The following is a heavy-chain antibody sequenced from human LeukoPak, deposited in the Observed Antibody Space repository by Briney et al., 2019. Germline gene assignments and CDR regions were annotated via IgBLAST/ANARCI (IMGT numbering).Heavy chain of an antibody. V-gene: IGHV5-51*01. D-gene: IGHD2-2*01. CDR1: GYSFTSYW. J-gene: IGHJ5*02. CDR3: ARLNQGYCSSTSCSDPDWFDP. CDR2: IYPGDSDT. Sequence: GESLKISCKGSGYSFTSYWIGWVRQMPGKGLEWMGIIYPGDSDTRYSPSFQGQVTISADKSNSTAYLQWSSLKASDTAMYYCARLNQGYCSSTSCSDPDWFDPWGQGTLVTVSS.